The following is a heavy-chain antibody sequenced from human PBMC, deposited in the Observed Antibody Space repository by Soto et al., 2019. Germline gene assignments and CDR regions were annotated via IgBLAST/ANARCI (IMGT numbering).Heavy chain of an antibody. CDR1: GGSISSYY. J-gene: IGHJ5*02. Sequence: SEPLSLTCTVAGGSISSYYWSWIRQPPGKGLEWIGYIYYSGSTNYNPSLKSRVTISVDTSKNQFSLKLSSVTAADTAVYYCARAVVGATTGWFDPWGQGTLVTVS. CDR2: IYYSGST. CDR3: ARAVVGATTGWFDP. D-gene: IGHD1-26*01. V-gene: IGHV4-59*01.